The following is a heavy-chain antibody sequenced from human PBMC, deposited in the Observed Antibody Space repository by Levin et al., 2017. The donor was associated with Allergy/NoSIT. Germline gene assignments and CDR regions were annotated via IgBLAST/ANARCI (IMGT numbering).Heavy chain of an antibody. CDR1: GDSVSSNSAA. J-gene: IGHJ6*03. V-gene: IGHV6-1*01. Sequence: SQTLSLTCAISGDSVSSNSAAWHWIRQSPSRGLEWLGRTYYRSKWYNDYAVSVKSRITINPDTSKNQFSLQLNSVTPEDTAVYYCARDLGVTTTYYYYYMDVWGKGTTVTVSS. CDR3: ARDLGVTTTYYYYYMDV. CDR2: TYYRSKWYN. D-gene: IGHD4-17*01.